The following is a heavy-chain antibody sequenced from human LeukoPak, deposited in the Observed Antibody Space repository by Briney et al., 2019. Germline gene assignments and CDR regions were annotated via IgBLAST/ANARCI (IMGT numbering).Heavy chain of an antibody. Sequence: ASVKVSRKSSGGTFSSYAISWVRQGPGPGLEWMGGIIPIFGTANYAQKSQGRCTITSDESTSTAYMELSSLRSEATAVYYCAREKPYYDFWSGYYKSGWFDPWGQGTLVTVSS. CDR1: GGTFSSYA. D-gene: IGHD3-3*01. CDR2: IIPIFGTA. V-gene: IGHV1-69*13. J-gene: IGHJ5*02. CDR3: AREKPYYDFWSGYYKSGWFDP.